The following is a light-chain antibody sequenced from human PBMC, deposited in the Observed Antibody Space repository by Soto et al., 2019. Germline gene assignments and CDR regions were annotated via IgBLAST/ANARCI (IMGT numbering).Light chain of an antibody. V-gene: IGKV3-20*01. CDR1: QSVSSNY. CDR2: GAS. CDR3: QQYGGSPPYT. Sequence: EIVLTQSPGTLSLSPGERATLSCRASQSVSSNYLAWYQQTPGQAPRLLIYGASRRATGIPDRFSGSGSGTDFTLTISGLEPEDFAVFYCQQYGGSPPYTFGQGTKLEI. J-gene: IGKJ2*01.